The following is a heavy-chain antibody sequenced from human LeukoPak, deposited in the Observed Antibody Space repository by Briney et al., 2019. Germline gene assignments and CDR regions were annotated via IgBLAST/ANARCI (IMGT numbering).Heavy chain of an antibody. CDR1: GFTFNNAR. CDR2: VKSKADGGTT. Sequence: PGGSLRLSCATSGFTFNNARMSWVRQAPGRGLEWIGRVKSKADGGTTDYTAPVKGRFTISRDDSRDTLFLQMDSLKTEDTAVYYCVTDAPTKIDYWGRGTLVTVSS. CDR3: VTDAPTKIDY. J-gene: IGHJ4*02. D-gene: IGHD5-12*01. V-gene: IGHV3-15*01.